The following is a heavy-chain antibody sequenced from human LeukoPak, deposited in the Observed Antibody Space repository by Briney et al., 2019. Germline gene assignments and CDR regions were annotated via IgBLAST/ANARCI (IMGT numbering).Heavy chain of an antibody. J-gene: IGHJ4*02. CDR3: TKRGAYGSGRSYFFEF. D-gene: IGHD2-15*01. V-gene: IGHV3-23*01. CDR2: ISGSGGET. Sequence: GGSLRLSCAASGFTFSSHAMSWVRQAPGKGLGWVSSISGSGGETFYADSVKGRFAISRDNVKNTLGLQMNSLRVEDTAVYYCTKRGAYGSGRSYFFEFWGQGILVTVSS. CDR1: GFTFSSHA.